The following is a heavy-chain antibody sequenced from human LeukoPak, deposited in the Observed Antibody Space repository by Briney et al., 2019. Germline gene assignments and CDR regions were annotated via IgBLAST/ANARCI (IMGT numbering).Heavy chain of an antibody. D-gene: IGHD3-10*01. J-gene: IGHJ4*02. V-gene: IGHV3-30*18. Sequence: PGGSLRLSCAASVFTFSSYGMHWVRQAPGKGLEWVAVTSYDGSKKYYADSVKGRFTISRDNSKNTLYLQMNSLRAEDTAVYYCTKPYYYGSGTPSYFDYWGQGTLVTVSS. CDR2: TSYDGSKK. CDR1: VFTFSSYG. CDR3: TKPYYYGSGTPSYFDY.